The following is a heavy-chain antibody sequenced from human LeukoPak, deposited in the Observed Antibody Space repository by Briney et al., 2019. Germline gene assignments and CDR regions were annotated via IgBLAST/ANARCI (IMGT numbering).Heavy chain of an antibody. J-gene: IGHJ6*02. CDR1: GGTFSSYA. V-gene: IGHV1-69*13. Sequence: RASVNVSCKASGGTFSSYAISWVRQAPGQGLEWMGGIIPIFGTANYAQKFQGRVTITADESTSTAYMELSSLRSEDTAVYYCARIGEYCSSTSCYPHYYYYGMDVWGQGTTVTVSS. CDR2: IIPIFGTA. D-gene: IGHD2-2*01. CDR3: ARIGEYCSSTSCYPHYYYYGMDV.